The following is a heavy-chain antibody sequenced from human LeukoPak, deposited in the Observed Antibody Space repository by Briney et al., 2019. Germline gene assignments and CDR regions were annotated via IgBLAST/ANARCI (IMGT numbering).Heavy chain of an antibody. D-gene: IGHD6-19*01. CDR3: AKDMRGGIAVAGLDY. J-gene: IGHJ4*02. CDR1: GFTFDDYA. V-gene: IGHV3-9*01. CDR2: ISWNSGSI. Sequence: PGRSLRLSCAASGFTFDDYAMHWVRQAPGKGLEWVSGISWNSGSIGYADSVKGRFTISRDNAKNSLYLQMNSLRAEDTALYYCAKDMRGGIAVAGLDYWGQGTLVTVSS.